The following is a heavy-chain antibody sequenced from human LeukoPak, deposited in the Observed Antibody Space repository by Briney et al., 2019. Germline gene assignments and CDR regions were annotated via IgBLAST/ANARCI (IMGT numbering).Heavy chain of an antibody. Sequence: GGSLRLSCAASGFTFSSYDMTWVCQAQGRGLEWVSSIRDSGGRTDYADSVKGRFTTSRDNSKNMLFLQMSSLRAEDTAVYYCAKKVGLGAFDIWGQGTMVTVSS. CDR1: GFTFSSYD. V-gene: IGHV3-23*01. J-gene: IGHJ3*02. CDR3: AKKVGLGAFDI. CDR2: IRDSGGRT. D-gene: IGHD1-26*01.